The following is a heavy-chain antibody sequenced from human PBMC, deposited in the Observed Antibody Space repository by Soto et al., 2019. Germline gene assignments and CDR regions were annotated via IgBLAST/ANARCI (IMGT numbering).Heavy chain of an antibody. CDR1: GGIFSDYA. D-gene: IGHD3-10*01. CDR2: IIPIFGIT. V-gene: IGHV1-69*01. Sequence: QVQLVQSGAEVRRPGSSVKVSCKTSGGIFSDYALSWVRQAPGQGLEWMGRIIPIFGITIYAQKFHGRVTITADEPTSTAFMELSSLRSEDTAVYYCARQMNRGVIFDYWGQGTLVTVSS. J-gene: IGHJ4*02. CDR3: ARQMNRGVIFDY.